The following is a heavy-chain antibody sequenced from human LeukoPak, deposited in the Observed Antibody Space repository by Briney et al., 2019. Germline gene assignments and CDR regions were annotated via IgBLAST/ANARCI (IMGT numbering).Heavy chain of an antibody. CDR2: IYYSGST. V-gene: IGHV4-59*01. D-gene: IGHD3-22*01. Sequence: SETLSLTCTVSGGSISSYYWSWIRQPPGKGLEWIGYIYYSGSTNYNPSLKSRVTISVDTSKNQFSLKLGSVTAADTAVYYCATSLDSSGYWDAFDIWGQGTMVTVSS. J-gene: IGHJ3*02. CDR1: GGSISSYY. CDR3: ATSLDSSGYWDAFDI.